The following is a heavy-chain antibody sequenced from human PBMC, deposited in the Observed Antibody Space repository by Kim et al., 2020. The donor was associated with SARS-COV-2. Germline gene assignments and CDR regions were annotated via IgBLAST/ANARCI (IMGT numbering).Heavy chain of an antibody. CDR3: AKDSRYYYDSIGTFDY. V-gene: IGHV3-23*01. D-gene: IGHD3-22*01. Sequence: GGSLRLSCAASGFAFNIYAMSWVRQAPGKGLEWVSGIGAGGGSTYYADSVKGRFTISRDHSKNTLYLQMNSLRAEDTAVYYCAKDSRYYYDSIGTFDYWG. J-gene: IGHJ4*01. CDR1: GFAFNIYA. CDR2: IGAGGGST.